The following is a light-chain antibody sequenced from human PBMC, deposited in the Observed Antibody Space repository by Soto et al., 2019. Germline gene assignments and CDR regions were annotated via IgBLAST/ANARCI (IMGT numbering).Light chain of an antibody. V-gene: IGKV3-15*01. J-gene: IGKJ4*01. CDR2: GAS. Sequence: EIVMTQSPATLSVSPGERATLSCRASQSVSSNFAWYQQKPGQAPRLLIYGASTRATGITARFSGSGSGTEFTLNIISLQSEDFAVYYCQQYNNWPPLTFGAGTKVEIK. CDR1: QSVSSN. CDR3: QQYNNWPPLT.